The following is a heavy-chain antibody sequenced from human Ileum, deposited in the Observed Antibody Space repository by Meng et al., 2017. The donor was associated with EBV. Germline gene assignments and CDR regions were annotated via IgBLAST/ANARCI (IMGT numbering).Heavy chain of an antibody. V-gene: IGHV3-21*01. CDR1: GFSHSSYA. D-gene: IGHD3-3*01. CDR2: SSSSGSYI. Sequence: GDAVGGWLHPVGPLGASSAASGFSHSSYAINWARQVPGKGLERVSSSSSSGSYIYYADSLKGRLTISRDNANNSVYLQINSLRAEDTAVYYCAMSQTIGGYYPDYWGQGTLVTVSS. CDR3: AMSQTIGGYYPDY. J-gene: IGHJ4*02.